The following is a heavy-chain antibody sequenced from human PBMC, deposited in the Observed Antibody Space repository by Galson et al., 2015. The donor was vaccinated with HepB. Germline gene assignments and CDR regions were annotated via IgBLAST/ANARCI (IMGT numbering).Heavy chain of an antibody. J-gene: IGHJ6*02. CDR2: IWLDGSNR. CDR1: GFTFSSNN. V-gene: IGHV3-33*08. Sequence: SLRLSCAASGFTFSSNNMHWVRQAPGKGLEWVAVIWLDGSNRYHADSVKGRFTISRDNSKNTLFLQMSSLRVEDTAVYYCARDLYSSGWSYGMDVWGQGTTVTVPS. D-gene: IGHD6-19*01. CDR3: ARDLYSSGWSYGMDV.